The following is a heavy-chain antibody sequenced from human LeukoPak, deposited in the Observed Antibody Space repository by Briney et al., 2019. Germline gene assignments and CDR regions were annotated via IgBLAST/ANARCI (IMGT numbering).Heavy chain of an antibody. CDR2: INAGNGNT. V-gene: IGHV1-3*01. D-gene: IGHD2-15*01. J-gene: IGHJ5*02. Sequence: GASVKVSCKASGYTFTSYAMHWVRQAPGQRLEWMGWINAGNGNTKYSQKFQGRVTITRDTSASTAYMELSSLRSEDTAVYYCARELYCSGGSCYPGFDPWGQGTLVTVSS. CDR3: ARELYCSGGSCYPGFDP. CDR1: GYTFTSYA.